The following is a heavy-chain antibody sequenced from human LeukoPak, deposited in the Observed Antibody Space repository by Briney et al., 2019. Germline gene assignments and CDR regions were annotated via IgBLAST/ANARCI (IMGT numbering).Heavy chain of an antibody. V-gene: IGHV3-7*01. CDR3: ATPTAGTWHFDY. CDR1: GFTFSSYW. CDR2: IKQDASER. D-gene: IGHD1-1*01. J-gene: IGHJ4*02. Sequence: GGSLRLSCAASGFTFSSYWMTWVRQAPGKGLEWVANIKQDASERYYVDSVKGRFAISRDNAKNSLYLQMNSLRAEDTAVYYCATPTAGTWHFDYWGQGTLVTVSS.